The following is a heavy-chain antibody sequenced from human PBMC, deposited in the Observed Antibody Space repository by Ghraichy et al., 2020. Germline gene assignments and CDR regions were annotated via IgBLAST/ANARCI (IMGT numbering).Heavy chain of an antibody. D-gene: IGHD5-12*01. Sequence: SVKVSCKASGGTFSSYAISWVRQAPGQGLEWMGGIIPIFGTANYAQKFQGRVTIIADKSTSTAYMELSSLRSEDTAVYYCASGEWLRFFWSGYFDLWGRGTLVTVSS. V-gene: IGHV1-69*06. CDR1: GGTFSSYA. CDR3: ASGEWLRFFWSGYFDL. CDR2: IIPIFGTA. J-gene: IGHJ2*01.